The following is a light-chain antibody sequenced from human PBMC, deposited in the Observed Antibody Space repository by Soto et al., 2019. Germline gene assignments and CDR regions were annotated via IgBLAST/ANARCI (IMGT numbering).Light chain of an antibody. CDR2: RAS. V-gene: IGKV3D-15*01. Sequence: EIVLTQSPATLSSSPGERATLSCRASLCVNTRLAWYQHRPGQAPRLLIYRASPRAAGISARFSGSGSGTDFSLTISSLQSEDFAVYYCQQYSIWPPTFGQGTKVDIK. CDR3: QQYSIWPPT. CDR1: LCVNTR. J-gene: IGKJ1*01.